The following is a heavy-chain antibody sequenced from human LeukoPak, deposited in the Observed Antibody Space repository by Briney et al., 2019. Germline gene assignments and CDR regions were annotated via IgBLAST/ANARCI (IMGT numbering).Heavy chain of an antibody. CDR3: ARVVDGYSYVFFDY. CDR1: GGSISSYY. D-gene: IGHD5-18*01. CDR2: IYYSGST. Sequence: PSETLSLTCTVSGGSISSYYWSWIRQPPGKGLEWIGYIYYSGSTNYNPSLKSRVTISVDTSKNQFSLKLSSVTAADTAVYYCARVVDGYSYVFFDYWGQGTLVTVSS. J-gene: IGHJ4*02. V-gene: IGHV4-59*01.